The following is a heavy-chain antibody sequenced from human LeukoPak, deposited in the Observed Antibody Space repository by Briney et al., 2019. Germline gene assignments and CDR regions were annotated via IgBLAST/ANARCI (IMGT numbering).Heavy chain of an antibody. Sequence: GRSLRLSCAASGFIFSNYGMHWVRQAPAKGPEWVPFKSHDGRTEFYADSVKGRFTISRDNSKNTLDLQMFSLRDEDTAVYYCAKEPTSYTSGWYFHHWGQGTLVTVSS. CDR2: KSHDGRTE. J-gene: IGHJ1*01. CDR3: AKEPTSYTSGWYFHH. D-gene: IGHD6-25*01. CDR1: GFIFSNYG. V-gene: IGHV3-30*18.